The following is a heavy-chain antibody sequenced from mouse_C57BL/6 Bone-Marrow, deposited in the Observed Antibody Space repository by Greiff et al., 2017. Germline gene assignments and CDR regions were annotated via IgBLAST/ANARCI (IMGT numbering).Heavy chain of an antibody. Sequence: LQQPGASVKMSCKASGYTFTSYWITWVKQRPGQGLEWIGDIYPGSGSTNYNEKFKSKATLTVDTSSSTAYMQLSSLTSEDSAVYYFARVGYCSSYAWFAYWGQGTLVTVSA. CDR1: GYTFTSYW. CDR2: IYPGSGST. J-gene: IGHJ3*01. D-gene: IGHD1-1*01. V-gene: IGHV1-55*01. CDR3: ARVGYCSSYAWFAY.